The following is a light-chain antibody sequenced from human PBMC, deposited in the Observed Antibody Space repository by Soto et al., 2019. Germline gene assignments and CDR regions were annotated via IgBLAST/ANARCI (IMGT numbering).Light chain of an antibody. V-gene: IGKV3-15*01. J-gene: IGKJ1*01. Sequence: IILTQSPATLSVSPGERATLSCRASQSVSDNLAWYQQKPGQAPRLLIYGASIRATGIPARLSGSGSGTEFTLTISSLQSEDFAVYYCQQSNNWPRTFGQGTKV. CDR1: QSVSDN. CDR3: QQSNNWPRT. CDR2: GAS.